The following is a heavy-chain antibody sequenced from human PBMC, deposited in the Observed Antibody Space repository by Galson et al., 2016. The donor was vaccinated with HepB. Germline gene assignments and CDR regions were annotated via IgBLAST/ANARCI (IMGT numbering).Heavy chain of an antibody. J-gene: IGHJ6*02. V-gene: IGHV3-30*18. D-gene: IGHD1-1*01. CDR3: AKDVWRGSGTDYYGMDV. CDR1: G. CDR2: ISYDGSDK. Sequence: GMHWVRQAPGKGLEWVAVISYDGSDKYYADSVKGRFTISRDNSKNTLYLQMSSLRAEDTAVYYCAKDVWRGSGTDYYGMDVWGQGTTVTVSS.